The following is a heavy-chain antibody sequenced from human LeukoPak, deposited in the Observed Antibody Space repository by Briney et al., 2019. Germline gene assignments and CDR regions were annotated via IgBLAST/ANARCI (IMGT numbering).Heavy chain of an antibody. CDR1: GGTFGGSS. CDR2: IIPLFHKA. J-gene: IGHJ3*02. V-gene: IGHV1-69*04. D-gene: IGHD3-10*01. Sequence: ASVKDSSEASGGTFGGSSISWVRQAPGQGLEWMGRIIPLFHKADYTQKFQDRVTITADKSTNTVYMELSRLTFEDTGVFYCARVLHGDFGEGGFVIWGQGPTVTVSS. CDR3: ARVLHGDFGEGGFVI.